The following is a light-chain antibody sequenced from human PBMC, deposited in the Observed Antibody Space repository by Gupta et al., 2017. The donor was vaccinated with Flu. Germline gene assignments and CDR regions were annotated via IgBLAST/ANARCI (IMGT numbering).Light chain of an antibody. CDR1: QSVSSSF. J-gene: IGKJ4*01. CDR3: QQYRHSPRLS. Sequence: TATLSCRASQSVSSSFLAWYQQKPGQAPRLLIYATSSRATGIPGRFSGSGSGTDFTLTISRLEPEDFAVYYCQQYRHSPRLSFGGRTKVEI. V-gene: IGKV3-20*01. CDR2: ATS.